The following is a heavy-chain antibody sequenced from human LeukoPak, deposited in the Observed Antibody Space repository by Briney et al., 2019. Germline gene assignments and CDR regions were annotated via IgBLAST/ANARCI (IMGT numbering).Heavy chain of an antibody. V-gene: IGHV3-7*01. Sequence: GGSLRLSCAASGFTFSSYWMSWVRKAPGKGLEWVANIKQDGSEKYYVDSVKGRFTISRDNAKNSLYLQMNSLRAEDTAVYYCATGLRHTYYYYGMDVWGQGTTVTVSS. J-gene: IGHJ6*02. CDR1: GFTFSSYW. D-gene: IGHD4-17*01. CDR3: ATGLRHTYYYYGMDV. CDR2: IKQDGSEK.